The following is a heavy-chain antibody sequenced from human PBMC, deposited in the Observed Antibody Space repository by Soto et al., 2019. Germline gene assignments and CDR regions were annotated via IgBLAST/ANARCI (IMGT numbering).Heavy chain of an antibody. CDR2: ISGSGGST. D-gene: IGHD5-12*01. V-gene: IGHV3-23*01. Sequence: EVQLLESGGGLVQPGGSLRLSCAASGFTFSSYAMSWVRQAPGKGLEWVSAISGSGGSTYYADSVKGRFTISGDNSKNTLYLQMNSLRAEDTAVYYCAKDLGQWLRLEAFDYWGQGTLVTVSS. J-gene: IGHJ4*02. CDR3: AKDLGQWLRLEAFDY. CDR1: GFTFSSYA.